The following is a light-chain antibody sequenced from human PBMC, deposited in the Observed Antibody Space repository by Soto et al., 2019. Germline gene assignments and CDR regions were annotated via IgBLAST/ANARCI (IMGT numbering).Light chain of an antibody. V-gene: IGLV1-47*02. J-gene: IGLJ3*02. CDR3: ATWDDSLNNPV. Sequence: QPVLTQPPSASGTPGQRVTISCSGSSTNIGSNYVYWYQQVPGTAPKLLIYSNNQRPSGVPDRFSASKSGTSASLAISGPRSEDEAAYYCATWDDSLNNPVFGGGTKLTVL. CDR2: SNN. CDR1: STNIGSNY.